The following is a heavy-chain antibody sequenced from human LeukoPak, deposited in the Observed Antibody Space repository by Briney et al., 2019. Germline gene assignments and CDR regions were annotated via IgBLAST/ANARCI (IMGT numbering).Heavy chain of an antibody. D-gene: IGHD1-7*01. CDR1: GFTFSSYG. J-gene: IGHJ4*02. CDR3: ARGAAITGTTGDYFDY. CDR2: ISYDGSNK. V-gene: IGHV3-30*03. Sequence: PGGSLRLSCAASGFTFSSYGMHWVRQAPGKGLEWVAVISYDGSNKYYADSVKGRFTISRDNSKNTLYLQMNSLRVEDTAVYYCARGAAITGTTGDYFDYWGQGTLVTVSS.